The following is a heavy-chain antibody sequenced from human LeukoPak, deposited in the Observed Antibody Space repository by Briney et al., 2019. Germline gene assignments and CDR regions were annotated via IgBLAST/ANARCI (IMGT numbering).Heavy chain of an antibody. Sequence: GGSLRLSCAASGFTFSSYWMHWVRQAPEKGLVWVSRINSDGSNTYYADSVKGRFTISRDNAKNTLDLQMNSLRAEDTAIYYCAKTVVVITFRFDSWGQGSLVTVSS. CDR3: AKTVVVITFRFDS. J-gene: IGHJ4*02. CDR2: INSDGSNT. D-gene: IGHD2-21*01. CDR1: GFTFSSYW. V-gene: IGHV3-74*01.